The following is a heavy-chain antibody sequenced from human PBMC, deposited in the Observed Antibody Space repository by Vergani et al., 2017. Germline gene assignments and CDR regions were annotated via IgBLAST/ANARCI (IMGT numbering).Heavy chain of an antibody. D-gene: IGHD1-26*01. V-gene: IGHV3-7*01. Sequence: EVQLLESGGGLVQPGGSLRLSCAASGFIFSHYGMSWVRQAPGKGLEWVANINQDGSVKYYVDSVKGRFTISSDNAKNSLYLQMNSLRAEDTAVYYCAKVDGIVANWQGYYYNGMDFWGQGTTVTVSS. CDR2: INQDGSVK. J-gene: IGHJ6*02. CDR3: AKVDGIVANWQGYYYNGMDF. CDR1: GFIFSHYG.